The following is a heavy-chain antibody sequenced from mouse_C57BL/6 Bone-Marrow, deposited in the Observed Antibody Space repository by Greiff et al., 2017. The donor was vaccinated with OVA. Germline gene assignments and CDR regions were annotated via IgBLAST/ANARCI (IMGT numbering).Heavy chain of an antibody. CDR3: ARRGYYGSSYRFAY. J-gene: IGHJ3*01. CDR2: ISGGGGNT. Sequence: EVKLVESGGGLVKPGGSLKLSCAASGFTFSSYTMSWVRQTPEKRLEWVATISGGGGNTYYPDSVKGRFTISRDNAKNTLYLQMSSLRSEDTALYYCARRGYYGSSYRFAYWGKGTLVTVSA. D-gene: IGHD1-1*01. CDR1: GFTFSSYT. V-gene: IGHV5-9*01.